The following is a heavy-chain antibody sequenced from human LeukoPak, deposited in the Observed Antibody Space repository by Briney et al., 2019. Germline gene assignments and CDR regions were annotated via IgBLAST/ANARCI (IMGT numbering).Heavy chain of an antibody. D-gene: IGHD3-22*01. Sequence: PSETLSLTCTVSGGSISNYYWSWIRQPPGKGLEWIGYIYYSGSTNYNPSLKSRVTISVDTSKNQFSLKLSSVTAADMAVYYCARVRAKYDSSGYYYLRFFDYWGQGTLVTVSS. CDR1: GGSISNYY. V-gene: IGHV4-59*01. CDR3: ARVRAKYDSSGYYYLRFFDY. CDR2: IYYSGST. J-gene: IGHJ4*02.